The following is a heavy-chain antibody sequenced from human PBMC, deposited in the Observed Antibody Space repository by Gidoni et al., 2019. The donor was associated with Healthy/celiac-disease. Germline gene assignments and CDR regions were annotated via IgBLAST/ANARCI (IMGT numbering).Heavy chain of an antibody. V-gene: IGHV3-43D*03. CDR2: ISWDVGST. CDR3: AKDIGHPLGQAGNYYYYYGMDV. J-gene: IGHJ6*02. Sequence: EVQLVASGGVVVQPGGSLRISCASSGFTFDDYPMHWVRQSPGKGRECVSLISWDVGSTYYADSVKGRFTISRDNSKNSLYLQMNSLRAEDTALYYCAKDIGHPLGQAGNYYYYYGMDVWGQGTTVTVSS. CDR1: GFTFDDYP. D-gene: IGHD6-13*01.